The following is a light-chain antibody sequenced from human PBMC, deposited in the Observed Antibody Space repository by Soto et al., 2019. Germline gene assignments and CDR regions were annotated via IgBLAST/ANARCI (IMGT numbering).Light chain of an antibody. CDR3: MQALHTPLT. CDR2: LGS. J-gene: IGKJ4*01. Sequence: DIVMTQSPLSLPVTPGAPASISCRSSQSLLHSNGYNYLDWYLQKPGQSPQLLIYLGSNRASGVPDRFSGSGSGTDFTLKISRVEAKDVGVYYCMQALHTPLTFGGGTKVEIK. CDR1: QSLLHSNGYNY. V-gene: IGKV2-28*01.